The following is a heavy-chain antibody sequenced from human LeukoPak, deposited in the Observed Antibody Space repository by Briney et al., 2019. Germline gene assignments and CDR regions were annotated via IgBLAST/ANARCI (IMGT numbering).Heavy chain of an antibody. CDR1: GFTFSSYA. CDR2: ISYDGSNK. J-gene: IGHJ4*02. CDR3: ARDVPGRGFDY. Sequence: PGGSLRLSCAASGFTFSSYAMHWVRQAPGKGLEWVAVISYDGSNKYYADSVKGRFTISRDNSKNTLYLQMNSLRAEDTAVYYCARDVPGRGFDYWGQGTLVTVSS. D-gene: IGHD3-10*01. V-gene: IGHV3-30*14.